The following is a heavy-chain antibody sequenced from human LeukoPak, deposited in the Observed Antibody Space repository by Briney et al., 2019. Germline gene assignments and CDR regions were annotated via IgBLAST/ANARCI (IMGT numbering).Heavy chain of an antibody. Sequence: GRSLRLSCAASGFTFSSYSMNWVRQAPGKGLEWVSSISSSSTYIYYADSVRGRFTISRDNAKNSLYLQMNSLRAEDTAVYYCARASYSGYDFDSWGQGTLVTVSS. CDR3: ARASYSGYDFDS. CDR2: ISSSSTYI. J-gene: IGHJ4*02. D-gene: IGHD5-12*01. CDR1: GFTFSSYS. V-gene: IGHV3-21*01.